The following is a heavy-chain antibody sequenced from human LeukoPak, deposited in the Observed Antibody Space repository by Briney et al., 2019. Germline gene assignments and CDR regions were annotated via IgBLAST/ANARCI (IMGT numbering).Heavy chain of an antibody. CDR1: GGSISSYY. CDR3: ATGYSSSWYVDY. V-gene: IGHV4-59*01. Sequence: SETLSLTCTVSGGSISSYYWSWIRQPPGEGLEWIGYIYYSGSTNYNPSLKSRVTISVDTSKNQFSLKLSSVTAADTAVYYCATGYSSSWYVDYWGQGTLVTVSS. J-gene: IGHJ4*02. CDR2: IYYSGST. D-gene: IGHD6-13*01.